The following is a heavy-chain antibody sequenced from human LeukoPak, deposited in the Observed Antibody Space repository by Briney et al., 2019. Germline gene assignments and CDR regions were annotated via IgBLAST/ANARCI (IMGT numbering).Heavy chain of an antibody. CDR3: APLAANIFDY. V-gene: IGHV3-23*01. CDR1: GFTFSDYY. J-gene: IGHJ4*02. Sequence: GGSLRLSCAASGFTFSDYYMSWIRQAPGKGLEWVSAISGSGSSTYYAGSVRGRFTTSRDNSKRTVYLQMNSLRVEDTAVYYCAPLAANIFDYWGQGTLVTASS. CDR2: ISGSGSST. D-gene: IGHD6-25*01.